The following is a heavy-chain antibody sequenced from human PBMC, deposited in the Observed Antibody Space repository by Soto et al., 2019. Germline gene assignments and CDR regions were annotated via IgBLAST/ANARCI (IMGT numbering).Heavy chain of an antibody. CDR1: GGTFSSYA. Sequence: ASVKVSCKASGGTFSSYAISWVRQAPGQGLEWMGGIIPIFGTANYAQKFQGRVTITADESTSTAYMELSSLRSEDTAVYYCRVLRFLEWFPKARYYYYGMDVWGQGTTVTVSS. CDR2: IIPIFGTA. D-gene: IGHD3-3*01. J-gene: IGHJ6*02. V-gene: IGHV1-69*13. CDR3: RVLRFLEWFPKARYYYYGMDV.